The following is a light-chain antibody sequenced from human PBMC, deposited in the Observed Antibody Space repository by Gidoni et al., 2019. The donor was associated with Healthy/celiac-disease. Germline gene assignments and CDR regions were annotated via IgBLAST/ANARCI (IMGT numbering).Light chain of an antibody. J-gene: IGKJ1*01. Sequence: SQSVSSNLAWYQQKPGQAPRLLIYGASTRATGIPARFSGSGSGTEFTLTISSLQSEDFAVYYCQQYNNWPPWTFXQXTKVEIK. V-gene: IGKV3-15*01. CDR1: QSVSSN. CDR2: GAS. CDR3: QQYNNWPPWT.